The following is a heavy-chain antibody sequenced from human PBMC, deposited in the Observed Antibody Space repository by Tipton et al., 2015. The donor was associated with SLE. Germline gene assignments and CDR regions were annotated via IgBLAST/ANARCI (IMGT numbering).Heavy chain of an antibody. Sequence: QVQLVQSGAEVKKPGASVKVSCKASGYTFTSYDINWVRQATGQGLEWMGWMDPNSGDTGSAQKFQDRVTMTTNTSINTAYMELSSLRSEDTAVYYCARGRGSSSSGSYYFDDWGQGTLVTVSS. CDR3: ARGRGSSSSGSYYFDD. CDR2: MDPNSGDT. CDR1: GYTFTSYD. V-gene: IGHV1-8*01. D-gene: IGHD6-6*01. J-gene: IGHJ4*02.